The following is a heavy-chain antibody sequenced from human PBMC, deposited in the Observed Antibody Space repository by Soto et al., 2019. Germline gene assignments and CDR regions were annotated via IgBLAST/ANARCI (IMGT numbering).Heavy chain of an antibody. V-gene: IGHV2-70*01. J-gene: IGHJ6*02. D-gene: IGHD3-10*01. CDR3: ARTTYYYGSGSYSSYYYYYGMDV. CDR1: GFSLSTSGLC. CDR2: IDWDDDK. Sequence: SGPTLVNPTQTLTLTCTFSGFSLSTSGLCVSWIRQPPGKALEWLALIDWDDDKYYSTSLKTRLTISKDTSKNQVVLTMTNMDPVDTATYYCARTTYYYGSGSYSSYYYYYGMDVWGQGTTVTVSS.